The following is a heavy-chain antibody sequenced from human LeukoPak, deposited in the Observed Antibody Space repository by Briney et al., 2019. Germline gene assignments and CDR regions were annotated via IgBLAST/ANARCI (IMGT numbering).Heavy chain of an antibody. CDR2: ISSSNRYI. J-gene: IGHJ4*02. Sequence: GGSLRLSCAASGFTLNTYTMNWVRQAPGKGLEWVSSISSSNRYIYYADSVKGRFTISRDDAKNSLSLQMNSLRVEDTAVYYCARDSVIVASDYWGQGTLVTVSS. CDR3: ARDSVIVASDY. V-gene: IGHV3-21*01. CDR1: GFTLNTYT. D-gene: IGHD5-12*01.